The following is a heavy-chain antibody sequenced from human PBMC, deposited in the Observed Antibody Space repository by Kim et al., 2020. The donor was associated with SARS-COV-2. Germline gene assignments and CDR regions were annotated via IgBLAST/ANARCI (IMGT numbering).Heavy chain of an antibody. CDR1: GYTFSTSA. V-gene: IGHV7-4-1*02. CDR3: ARGPSSAVDL. CDR2: INTNTGIP. D-gene: IGHD3-22*01. Sequence: ASVKVSCKASGYTFSTSALNWLRQAPGQGPEWMGWINTNTGIPTYVLGFTGRIVFPLNTSGSTAYLQISSLKAEDTAVYYCARGPSSAVDLWGQGTLVTVS. J-gene: IGHJ5*02.